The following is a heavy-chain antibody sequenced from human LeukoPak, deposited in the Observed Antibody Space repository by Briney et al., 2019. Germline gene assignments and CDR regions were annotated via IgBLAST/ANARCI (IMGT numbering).Heavy chain of an antibody. V-gene: IGHV3-23*01. J-gene: IGHJ4*02. CDR1: GITLSNYD. Sequence: PGGSLTLSCAVSGITLSNYDMSWLRQAPGKGLEWVADISGSGGRTNYADSVKGRFTIFRDNAKNTLYLQLHSLRAEDTAVYFCAKRGVVIRVILVGFHKEAYYFDSWGQGALVTVSS. CDR2: ISGSGGRT. D-gene: IGHD3-22*01. CDR3: AKRGVVIRVILVGFHKEAYYFDS.